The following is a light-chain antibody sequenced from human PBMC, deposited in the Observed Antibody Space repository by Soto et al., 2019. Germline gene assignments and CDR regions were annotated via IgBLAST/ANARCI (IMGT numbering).Light chain of an antibody. J-gene: IGKJ4*01. CDR2: GAS. V-gene: IGKV3-15*01. CDR1: QSVHSN. Sequence: EIVMTQSPGTLSLSPGETATLSCRASQSVHSNLAWFQQHPGQAPRLLIYGASSRATGIPVRFSGSGSGTEFTLTISSLQPEDFVVYYCQQYTDWPWGTFGGGTKVGIK. CDR3: QQYTDWPWGT.